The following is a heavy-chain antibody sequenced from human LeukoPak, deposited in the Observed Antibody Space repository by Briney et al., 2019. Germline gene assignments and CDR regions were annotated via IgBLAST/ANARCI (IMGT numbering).Heavy chain of an antibody. J-gene: IGHJ3*02. D-gene: IGHD6-19*01. CDR1: GFTFSSYG. CDR3: AKDISGWYGSFAFDI. V-gene: IGHV3-30*02. CDR2: IRYDGSNK. Sequence: GGSLRLSCAASGFTFSSYGMHWVRQAPGKGLEWVAFIRYDGSNKYYADSVKGRFTISRDNSKNTLYLQMNSLRAEDTAVYYCAKDISGWYGSFAFDIWGQGTMVTVSS.